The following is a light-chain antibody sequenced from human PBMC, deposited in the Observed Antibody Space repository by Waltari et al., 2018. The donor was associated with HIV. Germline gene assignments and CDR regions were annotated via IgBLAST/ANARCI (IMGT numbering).Light chain of an antibody. J-gene: IGLJ3*02. V-gene: IGLV2-23*02. CDR3: CSYAGSSTWV. CDR2: EVT. CDR1: SSAVGSYSL. Sequence: SALTQPASVSASPGQSITISCAGTSSAVGSYSLVSWYQQHPDKAPKLIIYEVTKRPSGISNRLSGSKSGNTASLTISGLQAEDEADYYCCSYAGSSTWVFGGGTKLTVL.